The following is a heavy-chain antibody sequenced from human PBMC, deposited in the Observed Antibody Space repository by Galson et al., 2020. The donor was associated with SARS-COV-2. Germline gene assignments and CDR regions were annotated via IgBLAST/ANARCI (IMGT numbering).Heavy chain of an antibody. J-gene: IGHJ4*02. CDR1: GFTFSSYS. V-gene: IGHV3-21*01. D-gene: IGHD3-22*01. Sequence: GGSLRLSCAASGFTFSSYSMNWVRQAPGKGLEWVSSISRSSSYIYYADSVKGRFTISRDNAKNSLYLQMNSLRAEDTAVYYCARDTGDTATFWYYYDSSGYYFDYWGQGTLVTVSS. CDR3: ARDTGDTATFWYYYDSSGYYFDY. CDR2: ISRSSSYI.